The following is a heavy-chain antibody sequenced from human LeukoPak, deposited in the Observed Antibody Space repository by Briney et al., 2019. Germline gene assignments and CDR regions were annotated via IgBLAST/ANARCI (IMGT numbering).Heavy chain of an antibody. J-gene: IGHJ6*02. CDR3: VKDGSYTSETYSSYGMDV. CDR1: GFTFSSYA. D-gene: IGHD3-10*01. Sequence: GGSLRLSCAASGFTFSSYAMSWVRQAPGKGLEWVSAIGGSGGSTYYADSVKGRFTISRDNSKNTLYLQMNSLRVEDTALYYCVKDGSYTSETYSSYGMDVWGQGTTVTVSS. V-gene: IGHV3-23*01. CDR2: IGGSGGST.